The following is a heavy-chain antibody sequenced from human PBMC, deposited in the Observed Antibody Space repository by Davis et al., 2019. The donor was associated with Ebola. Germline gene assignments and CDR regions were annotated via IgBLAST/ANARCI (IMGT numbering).Heavy chain of an antibody. V-gene: IGHV1-46*01. CDR1: GYTFTSYY. J-gene: IGHJ6*02. CDR2: INPSGGST. CDR3: ARAMGAYYYYGMDV. D-gene: IGHD1-26*01. Sequence: ASVKVSCKASGYTFTSYYMHWVRQAPGQGLEWMGIINPSGGSTSYAQKFQGRVTITRDTSASTAYMELSSLRSEDTAVYYCARAMGAYYYYGMDVWGQGTTVTVSS.